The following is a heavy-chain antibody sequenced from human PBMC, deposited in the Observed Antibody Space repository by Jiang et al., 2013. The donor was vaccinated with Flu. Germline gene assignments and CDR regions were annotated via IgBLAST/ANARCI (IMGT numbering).Heavy chain of an antibody. CDR3: ARDTSAADTFRWFDP. V-gene: IGHV1-46*01. J-gene: IGHJ5*02. CDR1: GYIFTSHY. Sequence: SGAEVKKPGASVKVSCKASGYIFTSHYMHWVRQAPGQGLEWMAIINPSNGGTNYAQKFQGRVTLTRDTSTSTVYMELSSLRSEDTAVYYCARDTSAADTFRWFDPWGQGTLVTVSS. CDR2: INPSNGGT. D-gene: IGHD6-13*01.